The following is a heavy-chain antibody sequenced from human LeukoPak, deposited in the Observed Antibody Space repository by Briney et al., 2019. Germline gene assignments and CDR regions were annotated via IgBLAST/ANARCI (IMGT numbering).Heavy chain of an antibody. CDR2: IYYSGST. CDR3: ARDGLRGSYQFDY. V-gene: IGHV4-59*01. J-gene: IGHJ4*02. CDR1: GGSISSYY. Sequence: SETLSLTCTVSGGSISSYYWSWIRQPPGKGLEWIGYIYYSGSTNYNPSLKSRVTISVDTSKNQFSLKLSSVTAADTAVYYCARDGLRGSYQFDYWGQGTLVTVSS. D-gene: IGHD1-26*01.